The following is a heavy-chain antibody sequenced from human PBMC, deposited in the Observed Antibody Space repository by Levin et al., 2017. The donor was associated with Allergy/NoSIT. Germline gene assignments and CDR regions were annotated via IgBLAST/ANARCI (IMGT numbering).Heavy chain of an antibody. CDR3: AKEPWGFDY. V-gene: IGHV3-23*01. CDR2: ISSSGDRT. CDR1: GFTFSTYA. J-gene: IGHJ4*02. D-gene: IGHD3-16*01. Sequence: GASVKVSCAASGFTFSTYAMSWVRQAPGKGLQWVSAISSSGDRTYYADSVKGRFTISRDNSKNTLYLQMNSLRAEDTAVYYCAKEPWGFDYWGQGTLVTVSS.